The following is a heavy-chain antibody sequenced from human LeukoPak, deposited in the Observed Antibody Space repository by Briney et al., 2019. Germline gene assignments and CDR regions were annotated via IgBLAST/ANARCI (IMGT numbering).Heavy chain of an antibody. CDR2: IKQDGSEK. Sequence: PGGSLRLSCAASGFTFSSYWMSWVRQAPGKGLEWVANIKQDGSEKYYVDSVKGRFTISRDNAKNSLYLQMNSLRAEDTAVYYCARIELWFGELSQNYYYYYGMDVWGQGTTVTVSS. J-gene: IGHJ6*02. D-gene: IGHD3-10*01. V-gene: IGHV3-7*01. CDR1: GFTFSSYW. CDR3: ARIELWFGELSQNYYYYYGMDV.